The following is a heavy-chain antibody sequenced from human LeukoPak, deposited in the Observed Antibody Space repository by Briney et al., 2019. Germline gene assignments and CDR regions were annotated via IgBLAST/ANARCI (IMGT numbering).Heavy chain of an antibody. V-gene: IGHV4-30-2*01. CDR1: GGSISSGGYS. CDR2: IYHSGST. J-gene: IGHJ6*04. D-gene: IGHD3-10*01. Sequence: TSETLSLTCAVSGGSISSGGYSWSWIRQPPGKGLEWIGYIYHSGSTYYNPSLKSRATISLDRSKNQFSLKLSSVTAADTAVYYCARDTAYGAGRYTPDYYGMDVWGKGTTVTVSS. CDR3: ARDTAYGAGRYTPDYYGMDV.